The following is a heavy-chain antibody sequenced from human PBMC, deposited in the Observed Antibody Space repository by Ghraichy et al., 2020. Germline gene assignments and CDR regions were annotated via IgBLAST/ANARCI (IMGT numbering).Heavy chain of an antibody. CDR2: VYWDDDK. J-gene: IGHJ5*01. D-gene: IGHD1-1*01. Sequence: SGPTLVKPTQTLTLTCTYSGFSLGTKGAAVGWIRQAPGKALEWLALVYWDDDKRYSPSLRSRITVTKDTSRNQVVLMMTEMNPVDTATYFCVRRRFGMEGTGYFDFWGQGSLVTVS. CDR1: GFSLGTKGAA. CDR3: VRRRFGMEGTGYFDF. V-gene: IGHV2-5*02.